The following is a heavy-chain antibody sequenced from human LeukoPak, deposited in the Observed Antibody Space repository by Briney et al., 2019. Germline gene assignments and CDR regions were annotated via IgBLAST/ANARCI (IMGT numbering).Heavy chain of an antibody. CDR2: IKSKTDGGTT. J-gene: IGHJ4*02. V-gene: IGHV3-15*01. D-gene: IGHD3-22*01. CDR1: GFTFSNAW. CDR3: TALVVVTYFDY. Sequence: GGSLRPSCAASGFTFSNAWMSWVRQAPGKGLEWVGRIKSKTDGGTTDYAAPVKGRFTILRDDSKNTLYLQMNSLKTEDTAVYYCTALVVVTYFDYWGQGTLVTVSS.